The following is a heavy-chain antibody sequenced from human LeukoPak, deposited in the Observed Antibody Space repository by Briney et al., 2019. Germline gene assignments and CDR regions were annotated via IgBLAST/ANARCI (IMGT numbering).Heavy chain of an antibody. CDR2: ISSSSSYI. CDR1: GFTFSSYS. V-gene: IGHV3-21*01. CDR3: ARESYGDYTRGHFDY. D-gene: IGHD4-17*01. Sequence: GGSLRLSCAASGFTFSSYSMNWVRQAPGKGLEWVSSISSSSSYIYYADSVKGRFTISRDNAKNSLYLQMNSLRAEDTAVYYCARESYGDYTRGHFDYWGQGTLVTISS. J-gene: IGHJ4*02.